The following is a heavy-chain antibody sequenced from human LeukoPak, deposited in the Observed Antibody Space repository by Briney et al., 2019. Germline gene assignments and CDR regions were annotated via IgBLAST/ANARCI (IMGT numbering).Heavy chain of an antibody. D-gene: IGHD4-23*01. Sequence: SETLSLTCTVSGGSISTYYWNWIRQPPGKGLEWIGYIYYSGRTNYKSSLRSRATLSIDTSKNQFSLNLNSVTAADTAVYFCARATHLVMIDYWGQGTLVTVSS. CDR3: ARATHLVMIDY. CDR1: GGSISTYY. J-gene: IGHJ4*02. V-gene: IGHV4-59*01. CDR2: IYYSGRT.